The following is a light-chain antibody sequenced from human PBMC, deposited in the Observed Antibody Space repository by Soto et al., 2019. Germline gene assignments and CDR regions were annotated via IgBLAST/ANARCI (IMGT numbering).Light chain of an antibody. V-gene: IGKV3-20*01. CDR3: QHRRT. J-gene: IGKJ1*01. Sequence: EIVLTQSPGTLSLSPGERATLSCRASQSVSSSYLAWYQQKPGQAPRLLIHGASSRATGIPDRFSGSGSGTDFTLTISRLEPEDFAVYYCQHRRTFGQGTKVEIK. CDR2: GAS. CDR1: QSVSSSY.